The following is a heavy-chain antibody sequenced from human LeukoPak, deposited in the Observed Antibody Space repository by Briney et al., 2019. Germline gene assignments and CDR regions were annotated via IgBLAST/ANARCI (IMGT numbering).Heavy chain of an antibody. J-gene: IGHJ5*02. D-gene: IGHD6-13*01. CDR2: ISAYNGNT. Sequence: ASVKVSCKVSGYTFTDYYMHWVQQAPGQGLEWMGWISAYNGNTNYAQNLQGRVTMTTDTSTSTAYMELRSLRPDDTAVYYCARRAAKGRFDPWGQGTLVTVSS. CDR1: GYTFTDYY. CDR3: ARRAAKGRFDP. V-gene: IGHV1-18*04.